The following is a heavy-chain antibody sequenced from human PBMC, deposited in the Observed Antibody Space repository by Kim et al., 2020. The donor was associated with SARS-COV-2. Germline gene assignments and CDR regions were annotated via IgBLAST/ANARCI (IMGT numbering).Heavy chain of an antibody. V-gene: IGHV3-48*04. Sequence: GGSLRLSCAASGFTFSSYSMNWVRQAPGKGLEWVSYISSSSSTIYYADSVKGRFTISRDNAKNSLYLQMNSLRAEDTAVYYCARDLGYCSSTSCPESWFDYWGQRTLVTVSS. CDR1: GFTFSSYS. CDR2: ISSSSSTI. J-gene: IGHJ4*02. D-gene: IGHD2-2*01. CDR3: ARDLGYCSSTSCPESWFDY.